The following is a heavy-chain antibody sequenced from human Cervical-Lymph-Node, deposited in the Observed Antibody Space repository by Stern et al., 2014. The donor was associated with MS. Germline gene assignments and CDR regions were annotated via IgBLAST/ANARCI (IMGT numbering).Heavy chain of an antibody. CDR2: IYPGDSDT. CDR1: GYSFSTYW. D-gene: IGHD1-1*01. Sequence: EVQLVQSGAEVKKPGESLKISCKGSGYSFSTYWIAWVRQAPGKGLEWMGIIYPGDSDTRYSPSFQGQVTISADKSISTAYLQWSSLKASDNAIYYCARRGTRDWFDPWGQGTLVTVSS. V-gene: IGHV5-51*03. J-gene: IGHJ5*02. CDR3: ARRGTRDWFDP.